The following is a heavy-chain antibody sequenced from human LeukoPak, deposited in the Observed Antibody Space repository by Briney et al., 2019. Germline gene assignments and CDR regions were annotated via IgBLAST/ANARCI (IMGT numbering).Heavy chain of an antibody. CDR3: ARVGAKYSYGDY. D-gene: IGHD5-18*01. Sequence: GASVKVSCKASGYTFTGHYIHWVRQAPGQGLEWMGWINPNSGGTNYAQKFPGRVTMTRDTSISTAYMELSRLRSDDTAVYYCARVGAKYSYGDYWGQGTLVTVSS. J-gene: IGHJ4*02. CDR2: INPNSGGT. CDR1: GYTFTGHY. V-gene: IGHV1-2*02.